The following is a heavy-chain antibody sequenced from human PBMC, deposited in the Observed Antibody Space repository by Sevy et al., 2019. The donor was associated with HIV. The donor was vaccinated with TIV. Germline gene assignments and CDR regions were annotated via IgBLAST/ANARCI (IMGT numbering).Heavy chain of an antibody. J-gene: IGHJ4*02. D-gene: IGHD4-17*01. V-gene: IGHV3-64D*06. Sequence: GGSQRLSCSASGFTFSSYAMHWVRQAPGKGLEYVSAISSNGGSTYYADSVKGRFTISRDNSKNTLYLQMSSLRAEDTTVYYCVKVGDYGTTVTTTAFDYWGQGTLVTVSS. CDR1: GFTFSSYA. CDR3: VKVGDYGTTVTTTAFDY. CDR2: ISSNGGST.